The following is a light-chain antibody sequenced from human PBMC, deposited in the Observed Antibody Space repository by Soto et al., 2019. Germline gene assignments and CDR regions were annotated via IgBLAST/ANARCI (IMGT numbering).Light chain of an antibody. Sequence: DIQMTQSPSTLSASVGDRVTITCRASQSISSWLAWYQQKPGKAPSLLIYDASKSHFGVPSRFSGSGSGTDFTFTISSLQPDDFATYYCQQYNSYSWTFGQGTKVDIK. J-gene: IGKJ1*01. CDR3: QQYNSYSWT. CDR2: DAS. V-gene: IGKV1-5*01. CDR1: QSISSW.